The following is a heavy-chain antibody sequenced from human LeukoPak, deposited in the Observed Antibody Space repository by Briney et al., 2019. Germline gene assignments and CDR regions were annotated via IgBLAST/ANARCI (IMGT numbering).Heavy chain of an antibody. J-gene: IGHJ3*02. CDR1: GFTFSSYW. V-gene: IGHV3-74*01. Sequence: GGSLRLSCAASGFTFSSYWMHWVRQAPGKGLVWVSRINSDGSSTSNADSVKGRFTITRDNAKNTLYLQMNSLRAEDTAVYYCARDRPSYAFDICGQGTMVTVSS. CDR2: INSDGSST. CDR3: ARDRPSYAFDI.